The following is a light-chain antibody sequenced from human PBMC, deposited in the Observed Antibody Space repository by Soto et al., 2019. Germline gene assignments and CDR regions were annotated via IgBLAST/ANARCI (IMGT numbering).Light chain of an antibody. CDR2: AAS. CDR3: QLYNSYPPT. J-gene: IGKJ5*01. Sequence: IPMTQFPSSLSASVGDSFAITCRASQGIRNHLAWFQQKPGKAPKSLIYAASSLQSGVPSKFSGSGSGTDFTLTICSLQPEDFTTYYCQLYNSYPPTFGQGALLEIK. CDR1: QGIRNH. V-gene: IGKV1-16*02.